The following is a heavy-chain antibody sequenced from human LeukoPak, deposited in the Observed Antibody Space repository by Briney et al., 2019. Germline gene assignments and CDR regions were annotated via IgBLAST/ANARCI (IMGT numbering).Heavy chain of an antibody. CDR2: VSHSGAT. CDR1: GASVSSSIYF. CDR3: ASRIVVSPTAIETWFDS. V-gene: IGHV4-39*06. D-gene: IGHD2-2*01. J-gene: IGHJ5*01. Sequence: SETLSLTCAVSGASVSSSIYFWGEPRQPPGEGPEWLGSVSHSGATYYTPSLKSRVTISLDTSKNQITLTVTSVTVADTALYFCASRIVVSPTAIETWFDSWGQGTLVTVSS.